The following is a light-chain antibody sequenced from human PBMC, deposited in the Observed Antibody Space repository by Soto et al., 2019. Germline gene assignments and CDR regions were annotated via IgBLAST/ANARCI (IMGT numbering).Light chain of an antibody. CDR3: QQYNNWPPIT. V-gene: IGKV3-20*01. Sequence: EIVLTQPPGTLSLSAGERATLSCRASQSVSSSYLAWYQQKPGQAPRLLIYGASSRATGIPDRFSGSGSGTDFTLTISSLQSEDFAVYYCQQYNNWPPITFGQGTRLEI. CDR2: GAS. J-gene: IGKJ5*01. CDR1: QSVSSSY.